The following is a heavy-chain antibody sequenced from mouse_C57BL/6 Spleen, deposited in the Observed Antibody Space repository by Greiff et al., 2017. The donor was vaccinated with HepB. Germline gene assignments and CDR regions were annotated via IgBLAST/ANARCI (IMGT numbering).Heavy chain of an antibody. J-gene: IGHJ1*03. CDR2: INPSTGGT. CDR1: GYSFTGYY. CDR3: ARGIWYFDV. V-gene: IGHV1-42*01. Sequence: VLLQQSGPELVKPGASVKISCKASGYSFTGYYMNWVKQSPEKSLEWIGEINPSTGGTTYNQKFKAKATLTVDKSSSTAYMQLKSLTSEDSAVYYCARGIWYFDVWGTGTTVTVSS.